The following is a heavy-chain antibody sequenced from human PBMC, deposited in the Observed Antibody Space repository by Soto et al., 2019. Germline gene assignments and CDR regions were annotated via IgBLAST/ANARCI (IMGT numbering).Heavy chain of an antibody. D-gene: IGHD3-22*01. V-gene: IGHV3-23*03. Sequence: GGSLRLSCAASGFTFSTYAMIWVRQAPGKGLEWVSVIYSGGSTYYADSVKGRFTISRDNSKNTVYLQLNSLRAEDTAVYYCAKDLYGSSGAPTPYYFYGMDVWGQGTTVTVSS. CDR1: GFTFSTYA. CDR3: AKDLYGSSGAPTPYYFYGMDV. J-gene: IGHJ6*02. CDR2: IYSGGST.